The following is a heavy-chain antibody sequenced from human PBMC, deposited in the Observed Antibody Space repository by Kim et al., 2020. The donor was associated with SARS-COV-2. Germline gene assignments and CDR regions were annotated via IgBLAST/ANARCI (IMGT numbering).Heavy chain of an antibody. CDR2: ISGSGGST. J-gene: IGHJ3*02. CDR3: AKYEDIRGYYDILTGLSGAFDI. Sequence: GGSLRLSCAASGFTFSSYAMSWVRQAPGKGLEWVSAISGSGGSTYYADSVKGRFTISRDNSKNTLYLQMNSLRAEDTAVYYCAKYEDIRGYYDILTGLSGAFDIWDQGTMVTVSS. V-gene: IGHV3-23*01. D-gene: IGHD3-9*01. CDR1: GFTFSSYA.